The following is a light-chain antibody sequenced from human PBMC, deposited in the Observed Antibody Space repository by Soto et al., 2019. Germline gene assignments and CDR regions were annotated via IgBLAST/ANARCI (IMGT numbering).Light chain of an antibody. J-gene: IGKJ5*01. Sequence: EIVFTQSPATLYVSPGETASLSCRASQSAGNFLAWYQQKPGQAPRLLIYYISTRETGIPARFSGSGSGTEFTLTINSLQSEDSEVYDCQQHNQWTITFGQGTRLEIK. CDR3: QQHNQWTIT. CDR2: YIS. CDR1: QSAGNF. V-gene: IGKV3-15*01.